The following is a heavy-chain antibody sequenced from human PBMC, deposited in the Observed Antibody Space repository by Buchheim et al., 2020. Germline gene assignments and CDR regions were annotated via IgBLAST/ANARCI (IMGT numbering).Heavy chain of an antibody. Sequence: QVQLVESGGGVVQPGRSLRLSCAASGFTFSSYGMHWVRQAPGKGLEWVAVISYDGSNKYYADSVKGRFTISSDNSKNTMYLQMNSLRAEDTAVYYCAKDGRVNAFDIWGQGT. V-gene: IGHV3-30*18. CDR2: ISYDGSNK. J-gene: IGHJ3*02. CDR3: AKDGRVNAFDI. D-gene: IGHD4-23*01. CDR1: GFTFSSYG.